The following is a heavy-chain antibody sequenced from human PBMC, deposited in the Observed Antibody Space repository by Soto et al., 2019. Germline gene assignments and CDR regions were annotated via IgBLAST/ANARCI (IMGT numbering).Heavy chain of an antibody. D-gene: IGHD6-19*01. CDR3: GKERRGSGWSVCNF. V-gene: IGHV3-23*01. CDR2: ISGSGDSA. J-gene: IGHJ4*02. Sequence: GGSLRLSCTASGFPFSHYAMNWVRQGPGTRLEWVADISGSGDSARYADSVRGRFTISRGNSRDTLYLQMNSLRVDDTAVYYCGKERRGSGWSVCNFWGQGALVTVSS. CDR1: GFPFSHYA.